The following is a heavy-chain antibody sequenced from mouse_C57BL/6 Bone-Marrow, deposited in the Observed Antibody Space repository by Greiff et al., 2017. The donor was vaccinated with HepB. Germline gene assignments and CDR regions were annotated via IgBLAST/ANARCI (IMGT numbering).Heavy chain of an antibody. V-gene: IGHV1-69*01. CDR2: IDPSASYT. Sequence: QVQLQQPGAELVMPGASVKLSCKASGYTFTSYWMHWVKQRPGQGLEWIGEIDPSASYTNYNQKFKGKSTLTVDKSSSTAYMQLSSLTSEDSAVYYCARDYYYGSSYSWFAYWGQGTLVTVSA. CDR3: ARDYYYGSSYSWFAY. CDR1: GYTFTSYW. D-gene: IGHD1-1*01. J-gene: IGHJ3*01.